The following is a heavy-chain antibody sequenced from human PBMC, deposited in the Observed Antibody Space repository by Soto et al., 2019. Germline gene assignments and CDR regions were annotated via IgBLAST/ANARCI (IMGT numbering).Heavy chain of an antibody. D-gene: IGHD3-10*01. V-gene: IGHV3-33*01. CDR3: ARDKFDNWFDT. CDR2: IRYDGSKK. Sequence: QVQLVESGGGVVQPGRSLRLSCAASGFTFSSYGMHWVRQAPGKGMEWVAVIRYDGSKKYYADSVKGRFTISRDTSKNMLFLQMNSLRAEDTAVYYCARDKFDNWFDTWGHGTLVTVSS. J-gene: IGHJ5*01. CDR1: GFTFSSYG.